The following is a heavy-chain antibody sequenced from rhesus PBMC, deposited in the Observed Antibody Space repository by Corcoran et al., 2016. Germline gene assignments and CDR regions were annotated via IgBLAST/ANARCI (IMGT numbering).Heavy chain of an antibody. CDR3: ATAYCSGIYCPYVDF. CDR1: GGSISSSNW. J-gene: IGHJ3*01. D-gene: IGHD2-27*01. Sequence: QVQLQESGPGLVKPSETLSLTCAVSGGSISSSNWWSWIRQPPGQGLEWIGGIYSNRESTNYTPALKSRVTSSKDTSKNQFSLKLSSVTAADTAVYYCATAYCSGIYCPYVDFWGQGLRVTVSS. V-gene: IGHV4S12*01. CDR2: IYSNREST.